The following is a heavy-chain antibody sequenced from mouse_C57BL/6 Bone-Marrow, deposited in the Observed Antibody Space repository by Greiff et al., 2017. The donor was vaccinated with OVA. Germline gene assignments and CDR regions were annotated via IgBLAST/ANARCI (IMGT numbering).Heavy chain of an antibody. J-gene: IGHJ2*01. CDR1: GYAFSSSW. V-gene: IGHV1-82*01. CDR2: IYPGDGDT. CDR3: ARRDYDSLYYFDY. D-gene: IGHD2-4*01. Sequence: VQLQESGPELVKPGASVKISCKASGYAFSSSWMNWVKQRPGKGLEWIGRIYPGDGDTNYNGKFKGKATLTADKSSSTAYMQLSSLTSEDSAVYFCARRDYDSLYYFDYWGQGTTLTVSS.